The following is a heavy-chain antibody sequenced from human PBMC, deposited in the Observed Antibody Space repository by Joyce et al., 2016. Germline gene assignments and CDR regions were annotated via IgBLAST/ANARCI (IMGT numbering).Heavy chain of an antibody. CDR3: ARVPTSRVGATVDY. V-gene: IGHV1-18*01. CDR2: ISPYKGDT. CDR1: GYTFTSYG. D-gene: IGHD1-26*01. Sequence: QVQLVQSGGEVKKPGASVKVSCKASGYTFTSYGISWVRQAPGQGLEWMGWISPYKGDTNIVQKFQGRITMTADTSTRTAYMELRSLRSDDTGVYYCARVPTSRVGATVDYWGQGTQVTVSS. J-gene: IGHJ4*02.